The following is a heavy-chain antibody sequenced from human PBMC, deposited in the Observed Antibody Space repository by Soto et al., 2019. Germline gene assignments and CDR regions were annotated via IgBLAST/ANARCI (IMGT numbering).Heavy chain of an antibody. CDR1: GYTFTSYG. V-gene: IGHV1-18*01. Sequence: ASVKVSCKASGYTFTSYGISWVRQAPGQGLEWMGWISAYNGNTKNAQKLQGRVTMTTDTSTSTAYMELSSLRSEDTAVYYCARGPYYYDSSGYYVPYYFDYWGQGTLVTVSS. CDR3: ARGPYYYDSSGYYVPYYFDY. J-gene: IGHJ4*02. D-gene: IGHD3-22*01. CDR2: ISAYNGNT.